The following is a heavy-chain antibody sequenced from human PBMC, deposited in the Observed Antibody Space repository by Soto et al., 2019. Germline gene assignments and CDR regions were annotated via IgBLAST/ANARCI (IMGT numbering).Heavy chain of an antibody. D-gene: IGHD3-3*01. CDR1: GFTFSSYA. V-gene: IGHV3-23*01. Sequence: EVQLLESGEGLLKPGGSLRLSCAASGFTFSSYAMSWVRQAPGKGLGWVSAISGSGGSTYYADSVKGRFTISRDNSKNTLYLQMNSLRAEDTAVYSCAKDSGGYDFWSGYYPFDYWGQGTLVTVSS. CDR3: AKDSGGYDFWSGYYPFDY. CDR2: ISGSGGST. J-gene: IGHJ4*02.